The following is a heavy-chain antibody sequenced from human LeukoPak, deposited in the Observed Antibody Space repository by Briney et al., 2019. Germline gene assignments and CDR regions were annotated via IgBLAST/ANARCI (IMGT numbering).Heavy chain of an antibody. V-gene: IGHV3-23*01. Sequence: GGTLRLSCVGSGFSFSSYGMTWVRQAPGKGLEWVSAISGSGESTYNAGSVQGRFTISRDNSKNTLYLQMNSLRAEDTAVYYCAKDNGIVAPSIPLDYWGQGTLVTVSS. CDR1: GFSFSSYG. CDR3: AKDNGIVAPSIPLDY. J-gene: IGHJ4*02. D-gene: IGHD5-12*01. CDR2: ISGSGEST.